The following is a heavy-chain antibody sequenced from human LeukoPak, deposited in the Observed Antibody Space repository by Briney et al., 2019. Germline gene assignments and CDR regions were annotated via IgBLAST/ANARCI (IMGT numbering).Heavy chain of an antibody. J-gene: IGHJ4*02. CDR3: ARDRPENYGDYRPFDY. Sequence: GGSLSLSCAASGFTFSSYEMNWVRQAPGKGLEWVSYISSSGSTIYYADSVKGRFTISRDNAKNSLYLQMNSLRAEDTAVYYCARDRPENYGDYRPFDYWGQGTLVTVSS. CDR2: ISSSGSTI. CDR1: GFTFSSYE. V-gene: IGHV3-48*03. D-gene: IGHD4-17*01.